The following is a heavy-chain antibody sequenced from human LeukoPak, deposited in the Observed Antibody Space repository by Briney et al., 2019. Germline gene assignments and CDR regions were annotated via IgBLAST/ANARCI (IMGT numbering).Heavy chain of an antibody. CDR2: IRYDGSEK. J-gene: IGHJ4*02. V-gene: IGHV3-33*01. CDR1: GFTFSRHS. D-gene: IGHD1-14*01. CDR3: ARETGIIGRDSRVDY. Sequence: GGYMRLSCAASGFTFSRHSMHWVRPAPGKGLEWVAIIRYDGSEKYYADSVEGRFTISKDNSRDTLYLEMDSLRVDDTAVYYCARETGIIGRDSRVDYWGQGALVTVSS.